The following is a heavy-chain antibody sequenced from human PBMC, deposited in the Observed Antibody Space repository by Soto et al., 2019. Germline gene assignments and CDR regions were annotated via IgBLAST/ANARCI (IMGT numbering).Heavy chain of an antibody. J-gene: IGHJ6*02. CDR3: GGVGYYGSGRGFYYYYGMDV. V-gene: IGHV3-30*03. D-gene: IGHD3-10*01. CDR1: GFIFSTYG. CDR2: ISYDENNK. Sequence: QVQLVESGGGVVQPGGSLRLSCAASGFIFSTYGMHWVRQAPGKGLEWVAVISYDENNKYSADSVKGRFTIFRDNSKNTLYLQMNSLRAEDTAVYYCGGVGYYGSGRGFYYYYGMDVWGQGTTVTVYS.